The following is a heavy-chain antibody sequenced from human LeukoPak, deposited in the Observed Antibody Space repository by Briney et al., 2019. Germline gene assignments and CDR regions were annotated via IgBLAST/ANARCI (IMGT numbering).Heavy chain of an antibody. Sequence: ASVKVSCKASGYTFTSYGISWVRQAPGQGLEWMGWISAYNGNTNYAQKLQGRVTMTTDTSTSTAYMELRSLKSDDTAVYYCARPSIYCSGGSCYPYYFDYWGQGTLVTVSS. CDR1: GYTFTSYG. CDR2: ISAYNGNT. V-gene: IGHV1-18*01. CDR3: ARPSIYCSGGSCYPYYFDY. J-gene: IGHJ4*02. D-gene: IGHD2-15*01.